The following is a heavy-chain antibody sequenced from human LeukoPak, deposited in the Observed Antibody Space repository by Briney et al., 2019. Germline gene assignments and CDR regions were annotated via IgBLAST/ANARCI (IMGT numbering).Heavy chain of an antibody. V-gene: IGHV4-31*03. Sequence: PSETLSLTCTVSGGSISSGGYYWSWIRQHPGKGLEWIGYIYYSGSTYYNPSLKSRVTISVDTSKNQFFLKLSSVTAADTAVYYCARADSSSWLGYYYYYMDVWGKGTTVTVSS. J-gene: IGHJ6*03. D-gene: IGHD6-13*01. CDR2: IYYSGST. CDR1: GGSISSGGYY. CDR3: ARADSSSWLGYYYYYMDV.